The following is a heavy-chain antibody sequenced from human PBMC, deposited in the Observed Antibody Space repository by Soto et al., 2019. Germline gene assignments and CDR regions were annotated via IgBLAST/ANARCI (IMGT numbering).Heavy chain of an antibody. CDR1: GYTFSDYG. CDR3: ARERGGDSYGDS. CDR2: VNIYRGTT. Sequence: QVQLVQSGAEVQKPGASVRVSCKPSGYTFSDYGISWVRQAPGQGLEWMGWVNIYRGTTNYAQKFQGRVTMTTDTCTTTAYLDLTSLTSDDAGVSYCARERGGDSYGDSWGQGTLVTVSS. V-gene: IGHV1-18*01. J-gene: IGHJ4*02. D-gene: IGHD5-18*01.